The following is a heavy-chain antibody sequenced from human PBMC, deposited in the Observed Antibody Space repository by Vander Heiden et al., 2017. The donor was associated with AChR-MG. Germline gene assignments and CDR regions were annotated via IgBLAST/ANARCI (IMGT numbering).Heavy chain of an antibody. Sequence: QVQLVESGGGVVQPGGSLRLSCAASGFTFSSYGMHWVRQAPGKGLEWVAFIRYDGSNKYYADSVKGRVTISRDNSKNTLYLQMNSLRAEETAVYYCAKDPPPYYYDSSGYYLDYWGQGTLVTVSS. CDR2: IRYDGSNK. J-gene: IGHJ4*02. D-gene: IGHD3-22*01. V-gene: IGHV3-30*02. CDR1: GFTFSSYG. CDR3: AKDPPPYYYDSSGYYLDY.